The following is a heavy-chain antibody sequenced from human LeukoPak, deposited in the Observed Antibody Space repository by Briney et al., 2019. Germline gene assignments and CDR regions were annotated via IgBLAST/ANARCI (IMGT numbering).Heavy chain of an antibody. J-gene: IGHJ4*02. V-gene: IGHV3-30*02. CDR2: IRYDGSNK. Sequence: GGSLRLSCAASGFTFSSYGMHWVRQAPGKGLEWVAFIRYDGSNKYYADSVKGRFTISRDNSKNTLYLQMNSLRAEDTAVYYCAKDSSHYYDSSQGNYYFDYWGQGTLVTVSS. CDR1: GFTFSSYG. CDR3: AKDSSHYYDSSQGNYYFDY. D-gene: IGHD3-22*01.